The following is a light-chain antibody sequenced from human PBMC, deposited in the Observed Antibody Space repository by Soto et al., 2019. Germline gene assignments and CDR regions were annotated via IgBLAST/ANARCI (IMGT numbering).Light chain of an antibody. Sequence: DIVMTQSPDSLAVSLGERATINCKSSQSVLYRSNNKNYLAWYQQKPGQPPKLLIYWASTREAGVPDRFSGSGSGKDFTLTISSLQAEDVAVYYCQQYYSNPETVGQGTKLEIK. J-gene: IGKJ2*01. V-gene: IGKV4-1*01. CDR2: WAS. CDR1: QSVLYRSNNKNY. CDR3: QQYYSNPET.